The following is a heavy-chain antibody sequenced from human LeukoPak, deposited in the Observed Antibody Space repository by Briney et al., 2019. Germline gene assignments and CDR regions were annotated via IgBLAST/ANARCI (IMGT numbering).Heavy chain of an antibody. CDR1: GYSFTSYA. CDR2: ISAYNGNT. J-gene: IGHJ4*02. CDR3: ASWGYGDYSFDY. D-gene: IGHD4-17*01. V-gene: IGHV1-18*01. Sequence: GESLKISCKGSGYSFTSYAISWVRQAPGQGLEWMGWISAYNGNTNYAQKFQGRVTMTTDTSTSTAYMELRSLRSDDTAVYYCASWGYGDYSFDYWGQGTLVTVSS.